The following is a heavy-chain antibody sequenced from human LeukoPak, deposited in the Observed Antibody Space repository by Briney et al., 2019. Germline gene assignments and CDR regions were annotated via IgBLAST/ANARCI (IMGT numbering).Heavy chain of an antibody. CDR2: ISSSGSTI. Sequence: PGGSLKLSCATYGFTFSDYYMSWIRQAPGKGLEWVSYISSSGSTIYYADSVKGRFTISRDNAKNSLYLQMNSLRAEDTAVYYCARMVYSSGWRFDYWGQGTLVTVSS. J-gene: IGHJ4*02. V-gene: IGHV3-11*04. CDR1: GFTFSDYY. D-gene: IGHD6-19*01. CDR3: ARMVYSSGWRFDY.